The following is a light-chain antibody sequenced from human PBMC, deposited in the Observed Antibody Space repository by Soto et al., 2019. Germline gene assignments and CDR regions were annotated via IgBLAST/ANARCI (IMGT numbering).Light chain of an antibody. CDR1: QRMSGR. CDR3: QQYESFSVT. V-gene: IGKV1-5*01. CDR2: DVA. J-gene: IGKJ1*01. Sequence: IQLTQSPSTLSASVGDRVTITCRASQRMSGRLAWHQQKPGKAPKLLIYDVAALKRGAPPRFSGSGSGTEFTLTISSLQPDDFATDYCQQYESFSVTFGQGTKVDIK.